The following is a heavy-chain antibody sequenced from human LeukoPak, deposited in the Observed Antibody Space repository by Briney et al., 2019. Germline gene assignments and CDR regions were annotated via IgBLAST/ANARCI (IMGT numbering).Heavy chain of an antibody. CDR3: AKTLTTVTILDAFDI. CDR1: GFTFSNYA. CDR2: ISGTGGTT. V-gene: IGHV3-23*01. Sequence: GSLRLSCAASGFTFSNYAMTWDRQVPGKGLEWVSGISGTGGTTNYADSVKGRFTISRDNSKNTLYLQMSSLRAEDMAVYYCAKTLTTVTILDAFDIWGQGTMVTVSS. J-gene: IGHJ3*02. D-gene: IGHD4-17*01.